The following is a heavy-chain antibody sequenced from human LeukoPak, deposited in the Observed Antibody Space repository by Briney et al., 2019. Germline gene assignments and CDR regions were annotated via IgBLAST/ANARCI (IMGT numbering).Heavy chain of an antibody. D-gene: IGHD6-19*01. CDR3: ARMRYTSGRASKYYYYMDV. J-gene: IGHJ6*03. V-gene: IGHV4-34*01. CDR2: INHSGST. Sequence: SETLSLTCAVYGGSFSNHYWSWIRQPPGKGLEWIGEINHSGSTNYNPSLKSRVTISVDTSKNQFSLNLSSVTAADTAVYYCARMRYTSGRASKYYYYMDVWGKGTTVTVSS. CDR1: GGSFSNHY.